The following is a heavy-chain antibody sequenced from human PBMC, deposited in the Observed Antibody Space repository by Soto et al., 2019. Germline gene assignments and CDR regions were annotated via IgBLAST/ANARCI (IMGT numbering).Heavy chain of an antibody. Sequence: GGSLRLSCAVSGFTFSSFGMNWVRQAPGKGLEWISYITSDSSTRHYADFVKGRLTISRDNAKNSLYLQMNSLRDEDTAVYFCARDPDGIIDFDYWGQGTQVTVSS. V-gene: IGHV3-48*02. J-gene: IGHJ4*02. CDR2: ITSDSSTR. D-gene: IGHD3-10*01. CDR3: ARDPDGIIDFDY. CDR1: GFTFSSFG.